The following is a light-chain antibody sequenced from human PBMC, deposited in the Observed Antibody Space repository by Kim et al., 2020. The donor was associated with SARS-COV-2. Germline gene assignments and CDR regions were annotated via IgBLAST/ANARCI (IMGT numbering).Light chain of an antibody. CDR3: QQYDTSPWT. Sequence: PGERATLSCRTSQSVGSDYLAWYQQKPGQAPRLLIYGTSSRATGIPDRFSGSGSGTDFTLTISRLEPEDFAVFYCQQYDTSPWTFGQGTKLEI. V-gene: IGKV3-20*01. CDR2: GTS. J-gene: IGKJ1*01. CDR1: QSVGSDY.